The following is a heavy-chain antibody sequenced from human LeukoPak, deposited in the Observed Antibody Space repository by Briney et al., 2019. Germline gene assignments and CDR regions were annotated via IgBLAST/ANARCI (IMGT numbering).Heavy chain of an antibody. J-gene: IGHJ4*02. CDR3: ARGTIHYDILTGPQGGLDY. Sequence: SETLSLTCTVSGDSISSGGYFWSWIRQPPGKGLEWIGYISHYENAYYNPSLSSRVTMSVDKSKNQVSLKITSVTAADTAVYYCARGTIHYDILTGPQGGLDYWGQGTLVTVSS. CDR2: ISHYENA. V-gene: IGHV4-30-2*01. D-gene: IGHD3-9*01. CDR1: GDSISSGGYF.